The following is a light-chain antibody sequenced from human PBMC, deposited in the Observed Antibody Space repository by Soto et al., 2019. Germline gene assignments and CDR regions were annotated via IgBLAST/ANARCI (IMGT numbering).Light chain of an antibody. CDR3: MQAHQSLT. V-gene: IGKV2-28*01. J-gene: IGKJ5*01. CDR2: FGS. Sequence: EIVMTQSPLTLPVTPGEPASISCRSSQSLLYNNTYNYLDWYVQKPGQSPQLLIYFGSNRAPGVPDRISGSGSGTDFTLKINRVEAEDVGTYYYMQAHQSLTFGQGTRLEIQ. CDR1: QSLLYNNTYNY.